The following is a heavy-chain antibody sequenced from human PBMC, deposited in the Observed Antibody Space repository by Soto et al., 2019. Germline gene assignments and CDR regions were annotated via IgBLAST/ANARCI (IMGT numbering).Heavy chain of an antibody. D-gene: IGHD3-22*01. Sequence: GGSLRLSCAASGFTFSSYEMNWVRRAPGKGLGWVSYISSSGSTIYYADSVKGRSTISRDNAKNSLYLQMNSLRAEDTAVYYCATYYYDSSGYYHDAFDIWGQGTMVTVSS. CDR1: GFTFSSYE. J-gene: IGHJ3*02. CDR3: ATYYYDSSGYYHDAFDI. V-gene: IGHV3-48*03. CDR2: ISSSGSTI.